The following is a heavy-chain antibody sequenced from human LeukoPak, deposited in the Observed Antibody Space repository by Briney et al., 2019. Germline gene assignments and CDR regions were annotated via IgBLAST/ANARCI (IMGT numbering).Heavy chain of an antibody. Sequence: PSETLSLTCTVSGYSISSGYYWGWIRQPPGKGLEWIGSIYHSGSTYYNPSLKSRVTISVDTSKNQFSLKLSSVTAADTAVYYCARVMVTMVRGVLGYFDYWGQGTLVTVSS. D-gene: IGHD3-10*01. V-gene: IGHV4-38-2*02. CDR3: ARVMVTMVRGVLGYFDY. CDR2: IYHSGST. J-gene: IGHJ4*02. CDR1: GYSISSGYY.